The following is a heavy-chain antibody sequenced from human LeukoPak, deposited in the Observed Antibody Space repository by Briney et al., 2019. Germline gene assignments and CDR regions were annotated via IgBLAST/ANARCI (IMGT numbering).Heavy chain of an antibody. Sequence: SETLSLTCTVSGGSISSGSYYWSWIRQPAGKGLEWIGRIYTSGSTNYNPSLKSRVTISVDTSKNQFSLKLSSVTAADTAVYYCAREVVGYCSGGSCYSDWGNTLFDYWGQGTLVTVS. V-gene: IGHV4-61*02. D-gene: IGHD2-15*01. CDR3: AREVVGYCSGGSCYSDWGNTLFDY. CDR2: IYTSGST. J-gene: IGHJ4*02. CDR1: GGSISSGSYY.